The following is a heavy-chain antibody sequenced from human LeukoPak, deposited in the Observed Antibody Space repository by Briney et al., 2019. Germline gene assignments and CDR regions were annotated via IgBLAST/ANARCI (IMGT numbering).Heavy chain of an antibody. V-gene: IGHV1-8*01. J-gene: IGHJ4*02. CDR3: ARLKPTHDNGSGSSTFDY. D-gene: IGHD3-10*01. Sequence: ASVKVSCKASGYTFTSYDINWVRQATGQGLEWMGWMNPNSGNTGYAQKFQGRVTMTRNTSISTAYMELSSLRSEDTAVYYCARLKPTHDNGSGSSTFDYWGQGTLVTVS. CDR1: GYTFTSYD. CDR2: MNPNSGNT.